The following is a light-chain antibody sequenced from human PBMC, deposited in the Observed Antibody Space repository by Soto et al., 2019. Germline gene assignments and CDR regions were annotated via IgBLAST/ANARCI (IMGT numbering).Light chain of an antibody. J-gene: IGLJ1*01. V-gene: IGLV2-8*01. CDR3: SSYAGSSNV. Sequence: QSALAQPPSASASPGPSVAITCPGTSSDGGGYNYVSWYQQHPGKAPKLMIYEVNTRPSGVPDRFSGSKSANTASLTVSGLQSEDEADYYCSSYAGSSNVFGTGTKVTVL. CDR1: SSDGGGYNY. CDR2: EVN.